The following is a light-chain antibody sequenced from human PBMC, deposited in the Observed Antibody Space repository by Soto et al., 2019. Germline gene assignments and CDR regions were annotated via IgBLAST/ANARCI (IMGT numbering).Light chain of an antibody. CDR2: DVS. J-gene: IGLJ2*01. CDR3: SSYRSSTIGV. CDR1: SSDIGSYNY. Sequence: QSALTQPASVSGSPGQSITISCTGTSSDIGSYNYVSWYQQHPGKAPKLMIYDVSNRPSGVSDRFSGSKSGNTASLTISGLQPEDEAAYYCSSYRSSTIGVFGGGTKLTVL. V-gene: IGLV2-14*03.